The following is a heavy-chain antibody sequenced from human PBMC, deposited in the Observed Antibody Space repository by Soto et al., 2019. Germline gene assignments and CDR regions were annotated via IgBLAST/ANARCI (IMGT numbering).Heavy chain of an antibody. Sequence: KPSETLSLTCGVNGGSLSGYFWSWIRQSADKGLEWIGRIYSSGSTNYNPSLKTRATMSVDTSRNQFSLRLTSVTAADTAVYFCARDEYFDSNNWFEYWGLGIQVTVS. V-gene: IGHV4-4*07. CDR1: GGSLSGYF. J-gene: IGHJ5*01. CDR2: IYSSGST. D-gene: IGHD3-9*01. CDR3: ARDEYFDSNNWFEY.